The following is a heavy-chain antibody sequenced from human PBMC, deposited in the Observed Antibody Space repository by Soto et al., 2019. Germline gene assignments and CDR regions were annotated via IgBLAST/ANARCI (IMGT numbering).Heavy chain of an antibody. J-gene: IGHJ6*02. CDR1: GFTFSSYA. V-gene: IGHV3-23*01. CDR2: ISGSGGST. Sequence: GGSLRLSCAASGFTFSSYAMSWVRQAPGKGLEWVSAISGSGGSTYYADSVKGRFTISRDNSKNTLYLQMNSLRAEDTAVYYCAKFRASDVYYYGMDVWGQGTTVTVSS. CDR3: AKFRASDVYYYGMDV.